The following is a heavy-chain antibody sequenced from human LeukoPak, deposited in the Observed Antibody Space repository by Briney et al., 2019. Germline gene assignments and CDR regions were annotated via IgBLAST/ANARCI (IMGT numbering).Heavy chain of an antibody. CDR2: ISAYNGNT. J-gene: IGHJ4*02. V-gene: IGHV1-18*01. D-gene: IGHD3-10*01. Sequence: GASVKVFCKASGYTFTSYGISWVRQAPGQGLEWMGWISAYNGNTNYAQKLQGRVTMTTDTSTSTAYMELRSLRSDDTAVYYCARSRLPTMVRDCRFDYWGQGTLVTVSS. CDR3: ARSRLPTMVRDCRFDY. CDR1: GYTFTSYG.